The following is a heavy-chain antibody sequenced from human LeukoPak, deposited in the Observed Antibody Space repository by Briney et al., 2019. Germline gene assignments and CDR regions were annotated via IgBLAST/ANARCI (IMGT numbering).Heavy chain of an antibody. D-gene: IGHD3-22*01. Sequence: ASVKVSCKASGGTFSSYAISWVRQAPGQGLEWMGRIIPIFGTANYAQKFQGRVTITTDESTSTAYMELSGLRSEDTAVYYCARSPALYYYDSSGSYWGQGTLVTVSS. J-gene: IGHJ4*02. CDR1: GGTFSSYA. CDR3: ARSPALYYYDSSGSY. V-gene: IGHV1-69*05. CDR2: IIPIFGTA.